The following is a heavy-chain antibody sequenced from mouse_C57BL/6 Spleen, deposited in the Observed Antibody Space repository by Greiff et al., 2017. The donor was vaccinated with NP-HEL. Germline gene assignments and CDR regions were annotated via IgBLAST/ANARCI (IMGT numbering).Heavy chain of an antibody. J-gene: IGHJ3*01. V-gene: IGHV1-50*01. CDR3: ANYYYGSSHPFAY. Sequence: QVQLQQPGAELVKPGASVKLSCKASGYTFTSYWMQWVKQRPGQGLEWIGEIDPSDSYTNYNQKFKGKATLTVDTSSSTAYMQLSSLTSEDSAVYYCANYYYGSSHPFAYWGQGTLVTVSA. CDR2: IDPSDSYT. D-gene: IGHD1-1*01. CDR1: GYTFTSYW.